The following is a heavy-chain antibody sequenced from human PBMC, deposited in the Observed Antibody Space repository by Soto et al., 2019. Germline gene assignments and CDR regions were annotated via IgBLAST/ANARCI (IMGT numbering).Heavy chain of an antibody. Sequence: SETLYLTCAVSGGSISSGFYSWSWIRQPPGQGLEWIGYIYNSGNTYYNPSLMSRVTISVDRSQNHFSLKLTSVTAADTAVYYCARGTDGVWNCFDPWGQGTQVTF. J-gene: IGHJ5*02. CDR3: ARGTDGVWNCFDP. D-gene: IGHD2-8*01. CDR1: GGSISSGFYS. V-gene: IGHV4-30-2*01. CDR2: IYNSGNT.